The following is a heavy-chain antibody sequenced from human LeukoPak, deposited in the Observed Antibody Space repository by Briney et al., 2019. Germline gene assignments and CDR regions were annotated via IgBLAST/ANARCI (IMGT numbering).Heavy chain of an antibody. CDR1: GGSFSGYY. V-gene: IGHV4-34*01. J-gene: IGHJ4*02. CDR3: ARGKGGGYYD. Sequence: SETLSLTCAVYGGSFSGYYWSWIRQPPGKGLEWIGEINHSGSTNYNPSLKSRVTISVDTSKNQFSLKLSSVTAADTAVYYCARGKGGGYYDWGQGTLVTVSS. D-gene: IGHD3-22*01. CDR2: INHSGST.